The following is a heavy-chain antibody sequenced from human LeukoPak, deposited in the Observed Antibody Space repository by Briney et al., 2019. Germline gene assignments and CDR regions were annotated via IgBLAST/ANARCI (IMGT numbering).Heavy chain of an antibody. D-gene: IGHD6-13*01. CDR1: GGTFSSYA. J-gene: IGHJ4*02. CDR2: IIPIFGIA. Sequence: SVKVSCKASGGTFSSYAISWVRQAPGQGLEWMGRIIPIFGIANYAQKFQGRVTITADKSTSTAYMELSSLRSEDTAVYYCARSLQQQLGSFDYWGQGTLVTVSP. CDR3: ARSLQQQLGSFDY. V-gene: IGHV1-69*04.